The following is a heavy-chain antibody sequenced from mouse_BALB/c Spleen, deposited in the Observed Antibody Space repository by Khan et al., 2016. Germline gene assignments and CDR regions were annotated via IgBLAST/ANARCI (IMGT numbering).Heavy chain of an antibody. CDR1: GFTFNTYA. J-gene: IGHJ2*01. Sequence: EVQLQESGGGLVQPKGSLKLSCAASGFTFNTYAMNWVRQAPGKGLEWVARIRSKSNNYATYYADSVKDRFTISRDDSQSMLYLQMNNLKTEDTAMYYGVRERRYYLDDWGQGTTLTVAS. V-gene: IGHV10-1*02. CDR3: VRERRYYLDD. CDR2: IRSKSNNYAT.